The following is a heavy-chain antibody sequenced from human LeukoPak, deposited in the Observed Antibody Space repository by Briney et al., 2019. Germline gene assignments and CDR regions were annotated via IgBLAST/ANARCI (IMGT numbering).Heavy chain of an antibody. CDR2: ISWNSGSI. J-gene: IGHJ3*02. CDR3: AKDQSMVRGLGPDAFDI. CDR1: GFTFGDYA. D-gene: IGHD3-10*01. Sequence: PGGSLRLSCAASGFTFGDYAMHWVRQAPGKGLEWVSGISWNSGSIGYADSVKGRFTISRDNAKNSLYLQMNSLRAEDTALYYCAKDQSMVRGLGPDAFDIWGQGTMVTVSS. V-gene: IGHV3-9*01.